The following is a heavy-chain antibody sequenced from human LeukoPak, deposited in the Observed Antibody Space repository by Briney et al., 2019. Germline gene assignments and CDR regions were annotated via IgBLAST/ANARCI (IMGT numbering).Heavy chain of an antibody. Sequence: GRSLRLSCAASGFTFSSYGMHWVRQAPGKGLEWVAVIWYDGSNKYYADSVKGRFTISRANSKNTLYLQMNSLRAEDTAAYYCARAGQWLVAGDYFDYWGQGTLVTVSS. CDR3: ARAGQWLVAGDYFDY. CDR1: GFTFSSYG. V-gene: IGHV3-33*01. D-gene: IGHD6-19*01. CDR2: IWYDGSNK. J-gene: IGHJ4*02.